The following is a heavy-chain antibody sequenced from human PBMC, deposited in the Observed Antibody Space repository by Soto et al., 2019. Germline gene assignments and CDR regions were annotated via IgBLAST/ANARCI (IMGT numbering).Heavy chain of an antibody. Sequence: EVQLLESGGGLVQPGGSLRLSCVASGFTFSTYTMSWVRQAPGKGLESVSVISGSGGSPSYADSVQGRFSISRDNPKNTLYLQMNSLRGEDTAMYYCAKARCSTTNCYVPDYWGQGTLVTVSS. CDR3: AKARCSTTNCYVPDY. J-gene: IGHJ4*02. CDR1: GFTFSTYT. V-gene: IGHV3-23*01. D-gene: IGHD2-2*01. CDR2: ISGSGGSP.